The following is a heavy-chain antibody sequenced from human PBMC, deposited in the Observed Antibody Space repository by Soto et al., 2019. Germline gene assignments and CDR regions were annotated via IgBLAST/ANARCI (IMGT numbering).Heavy chain of an antibody. Sequence: GGSLRLSCAASGFTVSSNYMSWVRQAPGKGLEWVSVIYSGGSTYYADSVKGRFTISRDDSENTAYLQMNNLKTEDTALYYCAREAETAATDDAFDVWGQGTVVTVSS. CDR2: IYSGGST. D-gene: IGHD6-13*01. CDR3: AREAETAATDDAFDV. CDR1: GFTVSSNY. V-gene: IGHV3-53*01. J-gene: IGHJ3*01.